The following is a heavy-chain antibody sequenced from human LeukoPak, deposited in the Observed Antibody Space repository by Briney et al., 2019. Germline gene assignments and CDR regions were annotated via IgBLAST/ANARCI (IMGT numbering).Heavy chain of an antibody. CDR3: ARADKNYYGSGKVSGNAFDI. CDR2: IYHSGST. Sequence: SETLSLTCAVSGYSISSGYYWGWIRQPPGKGLEWIGSIYHSGSTYYNPSLKSRVTISVDTSKNQFSLRLSSVTAADTAVYYCARADKNYYGSGKVSGNAFDIWGQGTMVTVSS. CDR1: GYSISSGYY. V-gene: IGHV4-38-2*01. D-gene: IGHD3-10*01. J-gene: IGHJ3*02.